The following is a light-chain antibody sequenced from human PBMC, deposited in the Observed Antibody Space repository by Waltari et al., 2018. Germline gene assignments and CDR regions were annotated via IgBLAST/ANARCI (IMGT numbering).Light chain of an antibody. J-gene: IGKJ4*01. CDR2: WAS. CDR1: QSVLYSPNHKNY. Sequence: DIVMTQSPDSLAVSLGERATINCKSSQSVLYSPNHKNYLAWYQQKPGQPPKLLIYWASTRESGVPDRFSGSGSGTDFTLTISSLQAEDVAVYYCQQYYSTPFFGGGTKVEIK. CDR3: QQYYSTPF. V-gene: IGKV4-1*01.